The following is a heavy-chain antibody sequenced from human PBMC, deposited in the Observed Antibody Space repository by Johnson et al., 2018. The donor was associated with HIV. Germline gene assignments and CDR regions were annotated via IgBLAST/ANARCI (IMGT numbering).Heavy chain of an antibody. CDR1: GFIFSDYY. D-gene: IGHD4-17*01. J-gene: IGHJ3*02. Sequence: QVQLVESGGGLVKPGGSLRLSCAASGFIFSDYYMSWIRQAPGKGLEWVSYISSSGNPIYYADSVKGRFTISRDNSKNTLYLQMNSLRAEDTAVYYCARANSYGDYRAKAFDIWGQGTMVTVSS. CDR2: ISSSGNPI. V-gene: IGHV3-11*04. CDR3: ARANSYGDYRAKAFDI.